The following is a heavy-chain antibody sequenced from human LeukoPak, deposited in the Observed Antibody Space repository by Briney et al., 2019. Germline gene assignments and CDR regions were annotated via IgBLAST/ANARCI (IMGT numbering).Heavy chain of an antibody. CDR2: IYSGGST. CDR1: GFTVSSNY. V-gene: IGHV3-53*01. J-gene: IGHJ4*02. D-gene: IGHD3-22*01. Sequence: GGSLRLSCAASGFTVSSNYMSWVRQAPGEGLEWVSDIYSGGSTYYADSVKGRFTISRDNSKNTLYLQMNSLRAEDTAVYYCAREGEDYYDSSGYYFDYWGQGTLVTVSS. CDR3: AREGEDYYDSSGYYFDY.